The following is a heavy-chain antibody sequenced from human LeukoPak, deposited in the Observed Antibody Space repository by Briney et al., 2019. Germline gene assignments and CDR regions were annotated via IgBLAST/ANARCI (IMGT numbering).Heavy chain of an antibody. J-gene: IGHJ3*02. D-gene: IGHD3-3*01. CDR2: ISSSGSTI. CDR1: GFTFSDYY. CDR3: ARDPYYDFWSEVTSSSDAFDI. V-gene: IGHV3-11*01. Sequence: GGSLRLSCAASGFTFSDYYMSWIRQAPGKGLEWVSYISSSGSTIYYADSVKGRFTISRDNAKNSLYLQMNSLRAEDTAVYYCARDPYYDFWSEVTSSSDAFDIWGQGTMVTVSS.